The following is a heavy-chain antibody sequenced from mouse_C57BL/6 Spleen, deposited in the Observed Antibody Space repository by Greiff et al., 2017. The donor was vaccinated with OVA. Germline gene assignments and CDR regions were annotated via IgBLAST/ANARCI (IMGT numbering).Heavy chain of an antibody. CDR3: ARPGSSPYYAMDY. Sequence: VQLQQSGPELVKPGASVKISCTASGYSFTDYNMNWVKQSNGKSLEWIGVINPNYGTTSYNHTFKGKATLTVDQSSITAYMQLNRPTSEDSAVYYCARPGSSPYYAMDYWGQGTSVTVSS. J-gene: IGHJ4*01. CDR1: GYSFTDYN. D-gene: IGHD1-1*01. CDR2: INPNYGTT. V-gene: IGHV1-39*01.